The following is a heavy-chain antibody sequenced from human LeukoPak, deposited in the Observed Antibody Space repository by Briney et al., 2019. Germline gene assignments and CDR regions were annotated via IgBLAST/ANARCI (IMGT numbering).Heavy chain of an antibody. CDR2: ISSSSSTI. CDR3: ARGGAGRYCSGGSCYQREDY. V-gene: IGHV3-48*02. D-gene: IGHD2-15*01. J-gene: IGHJ4*02. CDR1: GFTFSSYS. Sequence: GGSLRLSCAASGFTFSSYSMNWVRQAPGKGLGWVSYISSSSSTIYYADSVKGRFTISRDNAKNSLYLQMNSLRDEDTAVYYCARGGAGRYCSGGSCYQREDYWGQGTLVTVSS.